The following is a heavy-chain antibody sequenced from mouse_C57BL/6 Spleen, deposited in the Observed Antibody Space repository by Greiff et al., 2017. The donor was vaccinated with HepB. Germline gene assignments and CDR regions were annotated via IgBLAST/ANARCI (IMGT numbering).Heavy chain of an antibody. CDR1: GYSFTSYY. V-gene: IGHV1-66*01. CDR2: IYPGSGNT. D-gene: IGHD2-4*01. CDR3: ARGEYDYVAY. J-gene: IGHJ3*01. Sequence: QVQLQQSGPELVKPGASVKISCKASGYSFTSYYIHWVKQRPGQGLEWIGWIYPGSGNTKYNEKFKGKATLTADTSSTAYMQLSSLTSEDSAVYYCARGEYDYVAYWGQGTLVTVSA.